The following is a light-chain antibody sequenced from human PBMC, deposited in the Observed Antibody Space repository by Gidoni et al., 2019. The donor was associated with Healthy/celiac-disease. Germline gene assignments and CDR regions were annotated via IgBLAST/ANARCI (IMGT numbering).Light chain of an antibody. V-gene: IGKV3-20*01. CDR2: GAS. Sequence: EIALTQSPGTLSLSPGERATLSCRASQSVSSSYLAWYQQKPGQAPRLLIDGASSRATGIPDRFSGSGSGTDFTLTISRLEPEDFAVYYCQQYGSSQLTFXGXTKVEIK. CDR3: QQYGSSQLT. CDR1: QSVSSSY. J-gene: IGKJ4*01.